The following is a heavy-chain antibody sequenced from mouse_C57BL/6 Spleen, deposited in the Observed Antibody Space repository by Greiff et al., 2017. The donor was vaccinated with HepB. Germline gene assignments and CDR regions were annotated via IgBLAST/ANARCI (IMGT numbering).Heavy chain of an antibody. V-gene: IGHV1-85*01. CDR2: IYPRDGST. Sequence: VQLQQSGPELVKPGASVKLSCKASGYTFTSYDINWVKQRPGQGLEWIGWIYPRDGSTKYNEKFKGQTTLTVDTSSSTAYMELHSLTSEDSAVYFCARSIITTVVARGAMDYWGQGTSVTVSS. D-gene: IGHD1-1*01. CDR3: ARSIITTVVARGAMDY. J-gene: IGHJ4*01. CDR1: GYTFTSYD.